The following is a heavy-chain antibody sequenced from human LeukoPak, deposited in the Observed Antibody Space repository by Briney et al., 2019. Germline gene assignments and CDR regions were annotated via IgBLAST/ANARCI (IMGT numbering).Heavy chain of an antibody. Sequence: GASVKVSCKTSGYTFTSYVIHWVRQAPGQRLEWMGWINAGNGNTEYSQKFQGRVTIARDTSESTAYMELSSLRSEDTAVYYCARDHFYGSGTYNYFDYWGQGTLVTVSS. D-gene: IGHD3-10*01. CDR1: GYTFTSYV. J-gene: IGHJ4*02. CDR3: ARDHFYGSGTYNYFDY. V-gene: IGHV1-3*01. CDR2: INAGNGNT.